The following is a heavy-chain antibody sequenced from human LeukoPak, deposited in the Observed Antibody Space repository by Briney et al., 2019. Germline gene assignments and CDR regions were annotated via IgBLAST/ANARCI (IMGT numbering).Heavy chain of an antibody. V-gene: IGHV1-18*01. CDR3: ARSSGSSGWYYFDY. CDR2: ISAYTGNT. D-gene: IGHD6-19*01. J-gene: IGHJ4*02. CDR1: GYTFTSYG. Sequence: GASVKVSCKASGYTFTSYGISWVRQAPGQGLQWMGWISAYTGNTNYAQRLQGRVTMTTDTSTSTAYMELRSLRSDDTAVYYCARSSGSSGWYYFDYWGQGTLVTVSS.